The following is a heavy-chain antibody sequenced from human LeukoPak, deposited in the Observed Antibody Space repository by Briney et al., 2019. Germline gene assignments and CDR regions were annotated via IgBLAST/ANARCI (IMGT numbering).Heavy chain of an antibody. CDR2: IYYSGST. Sequence: SETLSLTCTISGGSISSYYWGWIRQPPGKGLEWIGSIYYSGSTYYNPSLKSRVTISVDTSKNQFSLKLSSVTAADTAVYYCAREYYDYVWGSYRYPNRGYYFDYWGQGTLVTVSS. CDR1: GGSISSYY. V-gene: IGHV4-39*07. J-gene: IGHJ4*02. D-gene: IGHD3-16*02. CDR3: AREYYDYVWGSYRYPNRGYYFDY.